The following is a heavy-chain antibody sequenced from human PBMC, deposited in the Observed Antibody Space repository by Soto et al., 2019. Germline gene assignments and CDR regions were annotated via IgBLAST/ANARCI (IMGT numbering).Heavy chain of an antibody. Sequence: SETLSLTCTVSGGSISSYYWSWIRQPPGKGLEWIGYIFYSGSTNYNPSLKSRVTISVDTSKSQFSLKLSSVTAADTAVYYCARVYCSSTSCFNFFHYWGQGTLVTVS. CDR2: IFYSGST. V-gene: IGHV4-59*01. CDR3: ARVYCSSTSCFNFFHY. CDR1: GGSISSYY. D-gene: IGHD2-2*01. J-gene: IGHJ4*02.